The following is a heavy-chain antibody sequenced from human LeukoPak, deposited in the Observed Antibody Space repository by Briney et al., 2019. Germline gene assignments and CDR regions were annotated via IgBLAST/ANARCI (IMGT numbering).Heavy chain of an antibody. CDR2: IFYTGST. J-gene: IGHJ6*03. CDR3: ARFAATPPYYQYYYMDV. CDR1: GGSVSNYY. D-gene: IGHD2-15*01. Sequence: SETLSLTCTISGGSVSNYYWSWIRQPPGKGLEWIGYIFYTGSTNYNSSLKSRVTISVLTSKNRFSLKLSSVTAADTALYYCARFAATPPYYQYYYMDVWGKGTTVTISS. V-gene: IGHV4-59*02.